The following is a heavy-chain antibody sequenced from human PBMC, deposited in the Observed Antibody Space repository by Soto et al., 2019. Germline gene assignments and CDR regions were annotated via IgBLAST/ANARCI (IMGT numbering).Heavy chain of an antibody. J-gene: IGHJ3*02. CDR1: GFSLSTSGMC. D-gene: IGHD3-10*01. Sequence: SGPTLVNPTQTLTLTCTFSGFSLSTSGMCVSWIRQPPGKALEWLARIDWDDDKYYSTSLKTRLTISKDTSKNQVVLTMTNMDPVDTATYYCARNKDVLLWFGESNDASDIWGQGTMVTVSS. CDR3: ARNKDVLLWFGESNDASDI. CDR2: IDWDDDK. V-gene: IGHV2-70*11.